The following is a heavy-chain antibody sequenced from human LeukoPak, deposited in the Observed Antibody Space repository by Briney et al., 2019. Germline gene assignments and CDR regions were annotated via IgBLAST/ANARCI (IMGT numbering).Heavy chain of an antibody. V-gene: IGHV3-23*01. D-gene: IGHD3-10*01. CDR2: IRGSDDGT. Sequence: PGGSLRLSCVASGFTFRNCGMTWVRHAPGKGLEWVSTIRGSDDGTYYADSVRGRFTISRDNSKNTLYLQMKALRDEDTATYYCAKRGPIYSSTPGNYFDYWGQGTLVTVSS. J-gene: IGHJ4*02. CDR1: GFTFRNCG. CDR3: AKRGPIYSSTPGNYFDY.